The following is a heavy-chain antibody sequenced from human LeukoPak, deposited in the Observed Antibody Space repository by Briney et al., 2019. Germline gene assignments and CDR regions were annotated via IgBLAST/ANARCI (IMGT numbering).Heavy chain of an antibody. V-gene: IGHV4-59*08. J-gene: IGHJ4*02. CDR1: GGSISSYY. Sequence: SETLSLTCTVSGGSISSYYWNWILQPPGKGLEWIGYIYYSGSTNYNPSLKSRVTISVDRSKNQFSLKLSSVTAADTAVYYCARLADSTSWYSDYWGQGTLVTVSS. CDR3: ARLADSTSWYSDY. CDR2: IYYSGST. D-gene: IGHD6-13*01.